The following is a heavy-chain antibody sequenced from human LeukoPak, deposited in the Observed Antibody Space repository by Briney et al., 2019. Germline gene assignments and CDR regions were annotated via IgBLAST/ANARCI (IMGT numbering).Heavy chain of an antibody. J-gene: IGHJ4*02. V-gene: IGHV5-51*01. CDR1: GYSFTSYW. D-gene: IGHD3-10*01. CDR2: IYPGDSDT. Sequence: GEPLKISCKGSGYSFTSYWIGWVRQMPGKGLEWMGIIYPGDSDTRYSPSFQGQVTISADKSISTAYLQWSSLKASDTAMYYCARGVRDYGSGAYYFDYWGQGTLVTVSS. CDR3: ARGVRDYGSGAYYFDY.